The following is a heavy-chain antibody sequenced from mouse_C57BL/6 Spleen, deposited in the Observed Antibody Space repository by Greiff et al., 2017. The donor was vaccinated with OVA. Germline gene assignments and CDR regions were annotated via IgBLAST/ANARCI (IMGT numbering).Heavy chain of an antibody. D-gene: IGHD1-1*01. CDR1: GFTFSSYA. V-gene: IGHV5-4*01. CDR2: ISDGGSYT. CDR3: ARDYYGPYFDY. J-gene: IGHJ2*01. Sequence: EVQLVESGGGLVKPGGSLKLSCAASGFTFSSYAMSWVRQTPEKRLEWVATISDGGSYTYYPDNVKGRFTISRDNAKNNLYLQMSHLKSEDTAMYYCARDYYGPYFDYWGQGTTLTVSS.